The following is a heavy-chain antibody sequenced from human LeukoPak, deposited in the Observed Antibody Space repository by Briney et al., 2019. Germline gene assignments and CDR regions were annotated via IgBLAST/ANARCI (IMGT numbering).Heavy chain of an antibody. Sequence: GGSLRLSCAASGFTFDDYGMSWVRQAPGKGLEWVSGINWNGGSTGYADSVKGRFTISRDNAKNSLYLQMNSLRAEDTALYYCARGYCSSTSCYFDYWGRGTLVTVSS. CDR3: ARGYCSSTSCYFDY. V-gene: IGHV3-20*04. CDR2: INWNGGST. J-gene: IGHJ4*02. D-gene: IGHD2-2*01. CDR1: GFTFDDYG.